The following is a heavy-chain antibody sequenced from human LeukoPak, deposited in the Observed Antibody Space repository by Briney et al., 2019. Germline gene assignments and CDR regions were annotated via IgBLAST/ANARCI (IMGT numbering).Heavy chain of an antibody. CDR2: IYYSGST. CDR1: GGSISSYY. J-gene: IGHJ4*02. V-gene: IGHV4-59*01. CDR3: ARGTGTAYFDY. Sequence: SETLSLTCTVSGGSISSYYCSWIRQPPGKGLEWIGYIYYSGSTNYNPSLKSRVTISVDTSKNQFSLKLSSVTAADTAVYYCARGTGTAYFDYWGQGTLVTVSS. D-gene: IGHD5-18*01.